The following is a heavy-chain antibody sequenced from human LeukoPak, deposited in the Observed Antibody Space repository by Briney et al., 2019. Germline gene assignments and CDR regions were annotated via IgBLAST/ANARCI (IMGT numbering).Heavy chain of an antibody. CDR3: ANADTMVRGPYYYGMDV. Sequence: PGGSLRLSCAASGFTFSSYGMHWVRQAPGKGLEWVAFIRYDGSNKYYADSVKGRFTISRDNSKNTLYLQMNSLRAQDTAVYYCANADTMVRGPYYYGMDVWGQGTTVTVSS. V-gene: IGHV3-30*02. D-gene: IGHD3-10*01. CDR1: GFTFSSYG. J-gene: IGHJ6*02. CDR2: IRYDGSNK.